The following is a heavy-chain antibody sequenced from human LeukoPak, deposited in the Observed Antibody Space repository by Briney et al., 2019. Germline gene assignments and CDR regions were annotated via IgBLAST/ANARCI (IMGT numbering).Heavy chain of an antibody. Sequence: GASVKVSCKASGGTFSSYAISWVRQAPGQGLEWMGGIIPIFGTANYAQKFQGRVTMTRDTSTSTVYMELSSLRSEDTAVYYCARGSTSLGIAAAGTIDYWGQGTLVTVSS. CDR3: ARGSTSLGIAAAGTIDY. CDR1: GGTFSSYA. D-gene: IGHD6-13*01. J-gene: IGHJ4*02. V-gene: IGHV1-69*05. CDR2: IIPIFGTA.